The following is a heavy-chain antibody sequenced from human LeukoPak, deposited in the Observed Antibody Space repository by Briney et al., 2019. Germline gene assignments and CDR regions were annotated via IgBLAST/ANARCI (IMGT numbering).Heavy chain of an antibody. CDR3: ARDEDFWSGSDWFDP. D-gene: IGHD3-3*01. CDR2: INPIVVGT. V-gene: IGHV1-46*01. J-gene: IGHJ5*02. CDR1: GYTFTSYY. Sequence: ASVKVSCKASGYTFTSYYMHWVRQAPGQGLEWMGIINPIVVGTSYVQKFQGRVTMTRDTSTSTVYMALSSLRSDDTAVYYCARDEDFWSGSDWFDPWGQGTLVTVSS.